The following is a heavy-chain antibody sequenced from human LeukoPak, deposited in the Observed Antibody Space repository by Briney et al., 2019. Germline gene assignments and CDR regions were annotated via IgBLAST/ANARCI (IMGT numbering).Heavy chain of an antibody. CDR1: GYTFTGYY. CDR2: INPNSGGT. Sequence: GASVKVSCKASGYTFTGYYMHWVRQAPGQGLEWMGRINPNSGGTNYAQKFQGRVTMTRDTSISTAYMELSRLRSDDTAMYYCAREYYDILTGYLPWFDPWGQGTLVTVSS. CDR3: AREYYDILTGYLPWFDP. D-gene: IGHD3-9*01. J-gene: IGHJ5*02. V-gene: IGHV1-2*06.